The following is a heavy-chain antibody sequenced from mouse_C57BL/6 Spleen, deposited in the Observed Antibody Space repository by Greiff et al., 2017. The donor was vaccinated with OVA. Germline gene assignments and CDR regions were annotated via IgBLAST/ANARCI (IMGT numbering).Heavy chain of an antibody. V-gene: IGHV1-7*01. CDR1: GYTFTSYW. CDR2: INPSSGYP. D-gene: IGHD1-1*01. J-gene: IGHJ2*01. CDR3: ARYGFDY. Sequence: VKLQQSGAELAKPWASVKLSCKASGYTFTSYWMHWVQQTPGQGLEWLGYINPSSGYPKYKQKFKDQDTFTADKSSSTAYMQLSSLTNEDSASYYCARYGFDYWGQGTTLTFSS.